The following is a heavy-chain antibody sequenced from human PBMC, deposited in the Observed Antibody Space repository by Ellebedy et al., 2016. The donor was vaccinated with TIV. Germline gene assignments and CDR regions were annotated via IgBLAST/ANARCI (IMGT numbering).Heavy chain of an antibody. Sequence: GESLKISXAASGFSPSDYYMSWIRQAPGKGLEWVSYISDSGSMIHYADSVKGRFTISRDNSKNSLYLQMNNLRAEDTAVYYCARISSGRSFYGMDVWGQGTTVTVSS. J-gene: IGHJ6*02. CDR2: ISDSGSMI. CDR1: GFSPSDYY. D-gene: IGHD6-19*01. V-gene: IGHV3-11*01. CDR3: ARISSGRSFYGMDV.